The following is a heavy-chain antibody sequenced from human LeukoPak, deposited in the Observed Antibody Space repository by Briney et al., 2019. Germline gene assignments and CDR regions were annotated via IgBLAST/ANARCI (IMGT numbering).Heavy chain of an antibody. CDR3: ARTRIAAAGTPPEY. J-gene: IGHJ4*02. V-gene: IGHV4-34*01. D-gene: IGHD6-13*01. Sequence: PSETLSLACAVYGGSFSGYYWSWIRQPPGKGLEWIGEINHSGSTNYNPSLKSRVTISVDTSKNQFSLKLRSVTAADTAVYYCARTRIAAAGTPPEYWGQGTLVTVSS. CDR2: INHSGST. CDR1: GGSFSGYY.